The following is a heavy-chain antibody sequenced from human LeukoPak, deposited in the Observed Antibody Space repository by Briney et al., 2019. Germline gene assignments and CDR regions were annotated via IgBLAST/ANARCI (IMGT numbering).Heavy chain of an antibody. CDR2: IYYSGST. Sequence: SQTLSLTCTVSGGSISSGGYYWNWIRQHPGKGLEWIGYIYYSGSTYYNPSLKSRVTISVDTSKNQFSLKLSSVTAADTAVYYCASHCSSTSCYYEYFQHWGQGTLVTVSS. D-gene: IGHD2-2*01. CDR1: GGSISSGGYY. V-gene: IGHV4-31*03. J-gene: IGHJ1*01. CDR3: ASHCSSTSCYYEYFQH.